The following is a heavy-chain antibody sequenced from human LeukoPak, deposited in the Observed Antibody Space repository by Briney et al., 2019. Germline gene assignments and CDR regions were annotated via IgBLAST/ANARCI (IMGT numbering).Heavy chain of an antibody. CDR3: VREEGATDY. J-gene: IGHJ4*02. Sequence: GGSLRLSCAASGFTFSNYAISWVRQAPGKGLVWVSHIDSDGRTTNYADSVKGRFTISRDNAKNTLYLQMNSLRAEDTAVYYCVREEGATDYWGQGTLVTVSS. D-gene: IGHD1-26*01. CDR2: IDSDGRTT. V-gene: IGHV3-74*01. CDR1: GFTFSNYA.